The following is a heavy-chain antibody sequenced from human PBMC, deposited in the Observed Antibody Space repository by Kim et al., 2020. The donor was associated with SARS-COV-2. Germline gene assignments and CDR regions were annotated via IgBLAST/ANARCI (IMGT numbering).Heavy chain of an antibody. CDR1: GGSISSGGDY. J-gene: IGHJ4*02. CDR2: IYYSGRT. D-gene: IGHD4-17*01. Sequence: SETLSLTCTVSGGSISSGGDYWSWIRQHPGKGLEWIGYIYYSGRTYYNPSLKSRVTISVDTTKNQFTLKLSSVAAAAAAVYYCARAATVVTGNNFDYWGQGTLVTVSS. V-gene: IGHV4-31*03. CDR3: ARAATVVTGNNFDY.